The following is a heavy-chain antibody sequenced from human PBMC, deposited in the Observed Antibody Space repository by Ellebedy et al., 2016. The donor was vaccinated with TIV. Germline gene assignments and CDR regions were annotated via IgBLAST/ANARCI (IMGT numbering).Heavy chain of an antibody. CDR1: GFNFRTYW. J-gene: IGHJ4*01. Sequence: PGGSLRLSCAASGFNFRTYWMNWVRLAPGKGLEWVANIKQDGSENRYVDSVSGRLTISRDNSNNALFLQMNNLRAEDTAMYFCARFSHDFWSGYYFDNWGHGTLVTVSS. CDR3: ARFSHDFWSGYYFDN. CDR2: IKQDGSEN. D-gene: IGHD3-3*01. V-gene: IGHV3-7*01.